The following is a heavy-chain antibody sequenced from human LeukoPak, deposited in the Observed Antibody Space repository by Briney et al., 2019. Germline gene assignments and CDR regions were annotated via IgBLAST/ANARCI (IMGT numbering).Heavy chain of an antibody. J-gene: IGHJ4*02. V-gene: IGHV3-23*01. D-gene: IGHD3-10*01. CDR2: ISGSGGST. CDR3: AKVGYGSGSYYNLTPHFDY. CDR1: GFTFSSYA. Sequence: GGSLRLSCAASGFTFSSYAMSWVRQAPGKGLESVSAISGSGGSTYYADSVKGRFTISRDNSKNTLYLQMNSLRAEDTAVYYCAKVGYGSGSYYNLTPHFDYWGQGTLVTVSS.